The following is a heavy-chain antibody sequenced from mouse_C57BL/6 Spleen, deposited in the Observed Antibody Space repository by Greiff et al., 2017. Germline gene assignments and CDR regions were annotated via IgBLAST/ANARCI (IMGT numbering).Heavy chain of an antibody. J-gene: IGHJ3*01. CDR1: GVPLTRSG. Sequence: VKVVGSGTCPVAPSQSPFITSPFSGVPLTRSGVSWVRQPPGKGLEWLGVIWGDGSTNYHSALISRLSISKDNSKSQVFLKLNSLQTDDTATYYCAKHDYDWFAYWGQGTLVTVSA. D-gene: IGHD2-4*01. V-gene: IGHV2-3*01. CDR2: IWGDGST. CDR3: AKHDYDWFAY.